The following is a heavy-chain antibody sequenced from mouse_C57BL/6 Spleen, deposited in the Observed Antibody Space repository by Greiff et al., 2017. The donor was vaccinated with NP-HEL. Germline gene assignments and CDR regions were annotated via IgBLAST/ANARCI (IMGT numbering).Heavy chain of an antibody. CDR2: INPSTGGT. Sequence: VQLKQSGPELVKPGASVKISCKASGYSFTGYYMNWVKQSPEKSLEWIGEINPSTGGTTYNQKFKAKATLTVDKSSSTAYMQLKSLTSEDSAVYYCARVPIYYDYDVGAMDYWGQGTSVTVSS. V-gene: IGHV1-42*01. CDR3: ARVPIYYDYDVGAMDY. CDR1: GYSFTGYY. D-gene: IGHD2-4*01. J-gene: IGHJ4*01.